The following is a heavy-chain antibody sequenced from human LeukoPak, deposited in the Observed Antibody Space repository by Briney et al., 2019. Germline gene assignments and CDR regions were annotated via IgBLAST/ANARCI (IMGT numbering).Heavy chain of an antibody. CDR1: GGSISSTSYY. J-gene: IGHJ4*01. V-gene: IGHV4-39*01. CDR3: ATLTPGIATSGTLIPAY. D-gene: IGHD6-13*01. CDR2: IYYSGST. Sequence: PSETLSLTCTVSGGSISSTSYYWGWVCQPPGKGLEWIGRIYYSGSTYDDPSLKSRVTISVDTSKNQFSLKLSSVTAADTAMYYCATLTPGIATSGTLIPAYWGHGTLVTVSS.